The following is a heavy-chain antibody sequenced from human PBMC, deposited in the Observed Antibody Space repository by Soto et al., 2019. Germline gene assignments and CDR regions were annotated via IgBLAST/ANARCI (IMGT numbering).Heavy chain of an antibody. CDR3: AKEKAARLPFDY. D-gene: IGHD6-6*01. J-gene: IGHJ4*02. Sequence: EVQLLESGGGLVQPGGSLRLSCAASGFTFSNYGMNWVRQAPGKGLEWVSAISGDGERTYYADSVKGRFTISRDNSKSTLSLQMNSLRAEDTAIYYFAKEKAARLPFDYWGQGTLVTVSS. CDR1: GFTFSNYG. V-gene: IGHV3-23*01. CDR2: ISGDGERT.